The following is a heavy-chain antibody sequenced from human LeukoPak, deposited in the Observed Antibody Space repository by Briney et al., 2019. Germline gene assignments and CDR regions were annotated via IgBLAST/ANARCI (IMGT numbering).Heavy chain of an antibody. CDR2: VNDSGGST. CDR1: GFTFSDYY. V-gene: IGHV3-23*01. J-gene: IGHJ4*02. Sequence: PGGSLRLSCAASGFTFSDYYMSWVRQAPGKGLEWVSGVNDSGGSTYYADSVKGRFTISRDNSKNTLYLQMNSLRAEDTAVYYCAETLKLGISTGYFDYWGQGTLVTVSS. CDR3: AETLKLGISTGYFDY. D-gene: IGHD3-9*01.